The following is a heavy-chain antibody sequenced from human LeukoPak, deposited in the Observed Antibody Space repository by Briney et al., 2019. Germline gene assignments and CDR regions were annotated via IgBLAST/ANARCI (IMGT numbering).Heavy chain of an antibody. J-gene: IGHJ4*02. CDR3: ARESNSGYYLSY. CDR2: IYSGGRA. V-gene: IGHV3-66*01. CDR1: GFTVSSNY. Sequence: GGSLRLSCAASGFTVSSNYMSWVRQAPGKGLEWVSVIYSGGRAYYADSVKGRFTISRDNSKNTLYLQMNSLRAEDTAVYYCARESNSGYYLSYWGQGTLVTVSS. D-gene: IGHD3-22*01.